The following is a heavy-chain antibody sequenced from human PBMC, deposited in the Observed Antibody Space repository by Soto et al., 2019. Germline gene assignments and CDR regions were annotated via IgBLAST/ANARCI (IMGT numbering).Heavy chain of an antibody. V-gene: IGHV3-30*18. CDR3: AKAYATTALAS. CDR1: GFSFAYYG. D-gene: IGHD4-17*01. Sequence: ESVGGVVQPGRSLRLSCAASGFSFAYYGMHWVRQAPGKGLEWVAVISYDGTEKYYEDSVKGRFTISRDNTKNRLDLQMNSLRGEDTAVYFCAKAYATTALASWGQGTLVTVSS. J-gene: IGHJ4*02. CDR2: ISYDGTEK.